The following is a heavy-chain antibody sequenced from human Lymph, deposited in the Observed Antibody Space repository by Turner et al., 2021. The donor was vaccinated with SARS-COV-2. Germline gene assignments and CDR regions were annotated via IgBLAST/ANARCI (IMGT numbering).Heavy chain of an antibody. CDR1: GFTFSSYG. V-gene: IGHV3-33*01. J-gene: IGHJ6*02. CDR3: AREESSNGMDV. CDR2: IWYDGSNK. Sequence: QVQLVEYGGGVVQPGRSLRLSCAAYGFTFSSYGMHWVRQAPGKGLEWVAVIWYDGSNKYYADSVKGRFTISRDNSKNTLYLQMNSLRAEDTAVYYCAREESSNGMDVWGQGTTVTVSS. D-gene: IGHD6-13*01.